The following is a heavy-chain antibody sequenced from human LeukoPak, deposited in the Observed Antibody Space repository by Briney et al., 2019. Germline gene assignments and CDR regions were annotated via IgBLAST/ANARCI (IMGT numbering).Heavy chain of an antibody. CDR3: ARDLRNYDSSGYYYSVWAFDI. CDR1: GFTFSSYS. CDR2: ISSSSSYI. J-gene: IGHJ3*02. Sequence: GGSLRLSCAASGFTFSSYSMNWVRQAPGKGLEWVSSISSSSSYIYYADSVKGRFTISRDNAKNSLYLQMNSLRAEDTAVYYCARDLRNYDSSGYYYSVWAFDIWGQGTMVTVSS. D-gene: IGHD3-22*01. V-gene: IGHV3-21*01.